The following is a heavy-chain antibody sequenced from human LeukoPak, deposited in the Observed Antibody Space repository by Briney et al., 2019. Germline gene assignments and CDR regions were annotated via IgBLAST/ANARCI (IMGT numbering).Heavy chain of an antibody. V-gene: IGHV3-7*03. D-gene: IGHD5-12*01. CDR2: IKQDGSEK. CDR1: GFTSSSYW. J-gene: IGHJ4*02. Sequence: PGGSLRLSCAASGFTSSSYWMNWARQAPGKGLEWVANIKQDGSEKYYVDSVKGRFTISRDNAKNSLYLQMNSLRAEDTAVYYCARDNGLYSGYEIVYWGQGTLVTVSS. CDR3: ARDNGLYSGYEIVY.